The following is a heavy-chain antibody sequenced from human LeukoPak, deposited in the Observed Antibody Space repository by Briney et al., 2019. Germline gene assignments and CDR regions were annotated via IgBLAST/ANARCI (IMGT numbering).Heavy chain of an antibody. CDR1: GFTFSSYG. Sequence: GGSLRLSCAASGFTFSSYGMHWVRQAPGKGLEWVAVISYDGSNKYYADSVKGRFTISRDNSKNTLYLQMNSLRAEDTAVYYCARAPNNYYYYMDVWGKGTTVTVSS. CDR3: ARAPNNYYYYMDV. J-gene: IGHJ6*03. V-gene: IGHV3-30*03. CDR2: ISYDGSNK.